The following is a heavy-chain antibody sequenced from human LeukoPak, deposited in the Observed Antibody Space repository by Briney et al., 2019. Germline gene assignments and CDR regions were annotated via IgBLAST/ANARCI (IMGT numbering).Heavy chain of an antibody. CDR3: ARGKRGGRGSSVRSYYFDY. V-gene: IGHV4-31*03. CDR2: IYYSGST. CDR1: GGSISSGGYY. Sequence: SQTLSLTCTVSGGSISSGGYYWSWIRQHPGKGLEWIGYIYYSGSTYYKPSLKSRVTISVDTSKNQFSLKLSSVTAADTAVYYCARGKRGGRGSSVRSYYFDYWGQGTLVTVSS. J-gene: IGHJ4*02. D-gene: IGHD6-6*01.